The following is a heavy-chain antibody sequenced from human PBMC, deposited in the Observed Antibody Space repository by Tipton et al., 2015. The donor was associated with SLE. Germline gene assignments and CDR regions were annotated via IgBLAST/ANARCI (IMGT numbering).Heavy chain of an antibody. CDR1: GFTFSSYG. CDR2: IRYDGSNK. J-gene: IGHJ4*02. V-gene: IGHV3-30*02. D-gene: IGHD6-19*01. CDR3: AKDRRSALYSSGVDY. Sequence: SLRLSCAASGFTFSSYGMHWVRQAPGKGLEWVAFIRYDGSNKYYADSVKGRFTISRDNAKNSLYLQMNSLRAEDTALYYCAKDRRSALYSSGVDYWGQGTLVTVSS.